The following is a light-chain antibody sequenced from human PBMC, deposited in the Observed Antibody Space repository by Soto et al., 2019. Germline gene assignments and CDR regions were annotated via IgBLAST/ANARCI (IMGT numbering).Light chain of an antibody. CDR3: CSYAGSPYV. J-gene: IGLJ1*01. CDR2: EGS. CDR1: SSDVGSYNL. Sequence: QSVLTQPASVSGSPGQSITISCTGTSSDVGSYNLVSWYQQHPGKAPKLMIYEGSKRPSGVSNRFSGSKSGNTASLTISWLQAEDEADYYCCSYAGSPYVFGTGTKVTVL. V-gene: IGLV2-23*01.